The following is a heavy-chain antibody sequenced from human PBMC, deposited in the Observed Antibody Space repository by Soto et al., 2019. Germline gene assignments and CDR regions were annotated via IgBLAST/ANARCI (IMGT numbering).Heavy chain of an antibody. D-gene: IGHD2-8*01. Sequence: EVQLLESGGGLIQPGGALRLSCATFGFSFSNYAMSWVRQAPGKGLEWVSGFGVDYVTHYADSVRGRFTISRDDSKNTLYLQMNSLRAEDTGLYYCAMVNGSFDLTGPEQWGQGTLVTVSS. V-gene: IGHV3-23*01. CDR3: AMVNGSFDLTGPEQ. CDR1: GFSFSNYA. J-gene: IGHJ1*01. CDR2: FGVDYVT.